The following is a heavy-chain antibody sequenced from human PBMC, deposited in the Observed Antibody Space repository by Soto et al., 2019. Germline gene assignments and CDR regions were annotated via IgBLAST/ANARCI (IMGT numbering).Heavy chain of an antibody. D-gene: IGHD1-7*01. CDR3: SRGGGTTGTSDY. CDR2: ISPSNDNS. CDR1: GYAFINYA. Sequence: QVQMVQSGAEVKKPGTSVKVSCKASGYAFINYAVTWVRQDPGEGLEWMGWISPSNDNSYSAQKFQNRVTMSTETSSNSAYMELRRLTSDDTAVYSYSRGGGTTGTSDYWGQGTLVTVSS. J-gene: IGHJ4*02. V-gene: IGHV1-18*01.